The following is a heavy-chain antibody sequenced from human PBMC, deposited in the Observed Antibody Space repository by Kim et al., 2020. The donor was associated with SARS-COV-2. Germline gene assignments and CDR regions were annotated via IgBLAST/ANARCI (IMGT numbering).Heavy chain of an antibody. J-gene: IGHJ6*02. D-gene: IGHD3-22*01. CDR3: ARLAHNYYDSSGPDPPYYYGMDV. CDR2: IYYSGST. V-gene: IGHV4-39*01. Sequence: SETLSLTCTVSGGSISSSSYYWGWIRQPPGKGLEWIGSIYYSGSTYYNPSLKSRVTISVNTSKNQFSLKLSSVTAADTAVYYCARLAHNYYDSSGPDPPYYYGMDVWGQGTTVTGSS. CDR1: GGSISSSSYY.